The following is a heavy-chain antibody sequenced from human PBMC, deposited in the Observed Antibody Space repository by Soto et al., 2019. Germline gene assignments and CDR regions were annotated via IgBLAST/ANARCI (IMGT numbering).Heavy chain of an antibody. J-gene: IGHJ5*02. Sequence: QVQLVQSGAEVKKPGASVKVSCKASGYTFTSYYIHWVRQAPGQGLEWMGIINPSGGSTTYAQKFQGRDTMTRDTSTSTVYMEVSSLRSEHTAVYYCARDDSSSSRFDPWGQGTLVTVSS. CDR3: ARDDSSSSRFDP. D-gene: IGHD6-6*01. CDR2: INPSGGST. CDR1: GYTFTSYY. V-gene: IGHV1-46*01.